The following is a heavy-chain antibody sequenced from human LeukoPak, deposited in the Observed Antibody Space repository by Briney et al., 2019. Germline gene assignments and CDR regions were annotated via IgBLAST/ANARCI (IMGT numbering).Heavy chain of an antibody. CDR3: ARGPAGKDY. CDR1: GYTFTSYG. V-gene: IGHV1-18*01. Sequence: ASVKVSCKASGYTFTSYGISWVRQAPGQGLEWMGWISPYNGNTNYAQKLQGRVTMTTDTSTSTVYVELRSLTSEDTAVYYCARGPAGKDYWGQGTLVTVSS. CDR2: ISPYNGNT. D-gene: IGHD6-13*01. J-gene: IGHJ4*02.